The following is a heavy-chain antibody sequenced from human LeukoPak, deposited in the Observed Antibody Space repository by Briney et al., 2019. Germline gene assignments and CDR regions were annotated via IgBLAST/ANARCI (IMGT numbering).Heavy chain of an antibody. D-gene: IGHD2-15*01. CDR2: ILYDEIKK. V-gene: IGHV3-30*02. CDR3: ANSSFQA. J-gene: IGHJ5*02. Sequence: GLEWFALILYDEIKKYYADSVKGRFTTSRENAKNTLFLQMNSLRIDDTAVYYCANSSFQAWGQGTLVTVSS.